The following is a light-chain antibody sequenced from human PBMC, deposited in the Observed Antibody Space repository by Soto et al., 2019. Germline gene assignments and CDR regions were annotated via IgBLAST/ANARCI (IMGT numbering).Light chain of an antibody. CDR3: QQYYTYPT. Sequence: IQMTHSPSSVSASVGERLTICCRASQGISSDLAGYQQKPGHAPKLLIYAASTLQSGVPSRFSGSGSGTDFTLTISCLKSEDFATYYRQQYYTYPTFGQGTRLEIK. V-gene: IGKV1-8*01. J-gene: IGKJ5*01. CDR2: AAS. CDR1: QGISSD.